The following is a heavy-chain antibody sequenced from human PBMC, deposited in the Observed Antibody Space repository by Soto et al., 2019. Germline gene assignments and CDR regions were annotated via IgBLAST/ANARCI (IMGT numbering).Heavy chain of an antibody. V-gene: IGHV3-64D*06. CDR1: GFTFSSYA. CDR2: ISSNGGGT. J-gene: IGHJ4*02. CDR3: VKVLKAPYYYDSSGYSSNFY. Sequence: GGSLRLSCSASGFTFSSYAMHWVRQAPGKGLEYVSAISSNGGGTYYEDSVKGRFTISRDNSKNTLYLQMSSLRAEDTAVYYCVKVLKAPYYYDSSGYSSNFYWGQGTLVTVSS. D-gene: IGHD3-22*01.